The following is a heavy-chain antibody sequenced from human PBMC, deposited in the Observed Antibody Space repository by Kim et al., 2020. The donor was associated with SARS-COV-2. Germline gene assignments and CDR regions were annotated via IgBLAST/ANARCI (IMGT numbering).Heavy chain of an antibody. V-gene: IGHV3-9*01. D-gene: IGHD6-19*01. CDR2: ISWNSGSI. CDR1: GFTFDDYA. CDR3: AKDISSGWSAQYYFDY. J-gene: IGHJ4*01. Sequence: GGSLRLSCAASGFTFDDYAMHWVRQAPGKGLEWVSGISWNSGSIGYSDSVKGRFTISRDNAKNSLYLQMNSLRAEDTALYYCAKDISSGWSAQYYFDY.